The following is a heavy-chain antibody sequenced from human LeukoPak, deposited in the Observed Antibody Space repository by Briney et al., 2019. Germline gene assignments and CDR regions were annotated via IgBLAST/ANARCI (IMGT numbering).Heavy chain of an antibody. Sequence: GGSLRLSCAASGFTFYDYAMHWVREAPGKGLEGVSGISWNSGSIGYADSEKGRFTISRDNAKNSLYLQMNSLRAEDMALYYCAKGVGPDAFDIWGQGTMVTVSS. V-gene: IGHV3-9*03. CDR3: AKGVGPDAFDI. CDR2: ISWNSGSI. J-gene: IGHJ3*02. D-gene: IGHD1-26*01. CDR1: GFTFYDYA.